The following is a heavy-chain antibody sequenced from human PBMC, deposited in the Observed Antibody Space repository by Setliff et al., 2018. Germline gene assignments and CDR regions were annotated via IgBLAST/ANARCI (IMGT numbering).Heavy chain of an antibody. Sequence: PSETLSLTCAVSGFSITNGYYWSWIRQPAGKKLEWIGRIHASGSPDYNPSFKSRVTISRDTSTNQFSLKLGSVTAADTAVYYCARERYFDWFFEDWGHGTLVTVSS. D-gene: IGHD3-9*01. J-gene: IGHJ4*01. CDR3: ARERYFDWFFED. CDR2: IHASGSP. CDR1: GFSITNGYY. V-gene: IGHV4-61*02.